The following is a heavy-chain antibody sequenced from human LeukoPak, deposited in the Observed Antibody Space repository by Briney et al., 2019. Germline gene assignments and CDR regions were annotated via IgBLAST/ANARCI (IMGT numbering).Heavy chain of an antibody. CDR1: GGTFSSYA. CDR3: ASSGDSSPAEYFQH. CDR2: IIPILGIA. J-gene: IGHJ1*01. D-gene: IGHD5-12*01. V-gene: IGHV1-69*04. Sequence: SVKVSCKASGGTFSSYAISWVRQAPGQGPEWMGRIIPILGIANYAQKFQGRVTITADKSTSTAYMELSSLRSEDTAVYYCASSGDSSPAEYFQHWGQGTLVAVSS.